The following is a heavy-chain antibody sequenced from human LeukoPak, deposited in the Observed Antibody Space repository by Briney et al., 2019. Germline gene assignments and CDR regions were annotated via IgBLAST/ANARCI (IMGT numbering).Heavy chain of an antibody. Sequence: PGGSLRLSCAASGFTFSSYGMHWVRQAPGKGLEWVAVISYDGSNKYYADSVRGRFTISRDNPKNTLYLQMNSLRAEDTAVYYCARDGYVYSGYDDYGDRYFDYWGQGTLVTVSS. CDR3: ARDGYVYSGYDDYGDRYFDY. D-gene: IGHD5-12*01. V-gene: IGHV3-30*03. CDR2: ISYDGSNK. J-gene: IGHJ4*02. CDR1: GFTFSSYG.